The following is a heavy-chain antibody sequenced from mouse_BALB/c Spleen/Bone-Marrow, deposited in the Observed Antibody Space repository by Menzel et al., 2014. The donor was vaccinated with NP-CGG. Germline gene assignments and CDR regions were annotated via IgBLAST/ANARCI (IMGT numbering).Heavy chain of an antibody. CDR1: GYPFSSYW. Sequence: VKLVESGAELVRPGSSVKISCKASGYPFSSYWMNWVKQRPGQGLEWIGQIYPGDGETNYNGKFKGNATLTADKSSSTAYMQRISQTSENSAVYFCARKYGDYWGQGTTLTVSS. J-gene: IGHJ2*01. V-gene: IGHV1-80*01. CDR2: IYPGDGET. D-gene: IGHD2-10*02. CDR3: ARKYGDY.